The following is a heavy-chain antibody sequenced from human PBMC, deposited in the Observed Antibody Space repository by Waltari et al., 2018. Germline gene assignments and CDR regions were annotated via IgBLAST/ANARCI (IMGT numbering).Heavy chain of an antibody. CDR1: GGTFSSYA. V-gene: IGHV1-69*05. D-gene: IGHD6-13*01. CDR3: ARDRAAAARGAFDI. Sequence: QVQLVQSGAEVKKPGSSVKVSCKASGGTFSSYAISWVRQAPGQGLEWMGGIIPIFGTANYAQKFQGRVTITRDTSASTAYMELSSLRSEDTAVYYCARDRAAAARGAFDIWGQGTMVTVSS. J-gene: IGHJ3*02. CDR2: IIPIFGTA.